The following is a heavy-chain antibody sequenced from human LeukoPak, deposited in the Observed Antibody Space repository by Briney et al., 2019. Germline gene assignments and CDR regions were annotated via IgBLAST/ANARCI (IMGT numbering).Heavy chain of an antibody. CDR1: GYSISSGYY. J-gene: IGHJ6*03. D-gene: IGHD3-3*01. CDR2: IYHSGST. V-gene: IGHV4-38-2*02. Sequence: PSETLSLTCTVSGYSISSGYYWGWIRQPPGKGLEWIGSIYHSGSTYYNPSLKSRVTISVDTSKNQFSLKLSSVTAADTALYYCARGGISIFGVVIYMDVWGKGTTVTVSS. CDR3: ARGGISIFGVVIYMDV.